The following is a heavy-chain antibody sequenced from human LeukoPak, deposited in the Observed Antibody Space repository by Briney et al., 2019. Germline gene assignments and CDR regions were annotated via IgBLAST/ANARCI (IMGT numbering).Heavy chain of an antibody. CDR2: TNPNSGGT. CDR3: AAPLGATEAFDY. Sequence: ASVKVSCKASGYIFTGYYMHWVRQAPGQGLEWMGWTNPNSGGTNYAQKFQGRVTMTRDTSIRTAYMELSRLRSDDTAVYYCAAPLGATEAFDYWGQGTLVTVSS. CDR1: GYIFTGYY. V-gene: IGHV1-2*02. D-gene: IGHD1-26*01. J-gene: IGHJ4*02.